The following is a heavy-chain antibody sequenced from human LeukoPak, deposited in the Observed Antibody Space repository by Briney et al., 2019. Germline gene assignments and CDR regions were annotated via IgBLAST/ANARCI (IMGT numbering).Heavy chain of an antibody. CDR1: GFTFSSYA. CDR2: ISYDGSNK. J-gene: IGHJ4*02. CDR3: AGAWSVFDY. Sequence: GRSLRLSCAASGFTFSSYAMHWVRQAPGKGLEWVAVISYDGSNKYYADSVKGRFTTSRDNSKNTLYLQMNSLRAEDTAVYYCAGAWSVFDYWGQGTLVTVSS. D-gene: IGHD6-19*01. V-gene: IGHV3-30-3*01.